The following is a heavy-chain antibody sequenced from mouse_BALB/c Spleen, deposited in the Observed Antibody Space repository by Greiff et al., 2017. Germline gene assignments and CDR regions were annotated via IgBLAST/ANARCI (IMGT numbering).Heavy chain of an antibody. CDR2: IYPGNSDT. Sequence: EVQLQQSGTVLARPGASVKMSCKASGYTFTSYWMHWVKQRPGQGLEWIGAIYPGNSDTSYNQKFKGKAKLTAVTSTSTAYMELSSLTNEDSAVYYCTSSMITTSGYYFDYWGQGTTLTVSS. J-gene: IGHJ2*01. CDR3: TSSMITTSGYYFDY. V-gene: IGHV1-5*01. D-gene: IGHD2-4*01. CDR1: GYTFTSYW.